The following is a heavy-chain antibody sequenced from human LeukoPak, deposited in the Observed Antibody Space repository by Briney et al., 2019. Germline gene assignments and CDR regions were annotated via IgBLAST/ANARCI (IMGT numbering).Heavy chain of an antibody. V-gene: IGHV3-53*01. J-gene: IGHJ4*02. CDR2: LYTDDTT. D-gene: IGHD1-1*01. CDR1: GFTVSDYY. Sequence: GGSLRLSCVASGFTVSDYYMSWVRQAPGKGLEWVSLLYTDDTTIYADSVEGRFTISRDDSKNTIYLHMTTLRGEDTAVYYCARGGAFYWNPRYWGQGALVTVSS. CDR3: ARGGAFYWNPRY.